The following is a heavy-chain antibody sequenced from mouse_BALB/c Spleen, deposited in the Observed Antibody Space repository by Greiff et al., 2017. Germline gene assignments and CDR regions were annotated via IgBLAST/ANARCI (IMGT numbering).Heavy chain of an antibody. CDR3: ARDYYGSSYYWYFDD. V-gene: IGHV5-17*02. J-gene: IGHJ1*01. D-gene: IGHD1-1*01. CDR2: ISSGSSTI. Sequence: EVKLVESGGGLVQPGGSRKLSCAASGFTFSSFGMHWVRQAPEKGLEWVAYISSGSSTIYYADTVKGRFTISRDNPKNTLFLQMTSLRSEDTAMYYCARDYYGSSYYWYFDDWGAGTTVTVSS. CDR1: GFTFSSFG.